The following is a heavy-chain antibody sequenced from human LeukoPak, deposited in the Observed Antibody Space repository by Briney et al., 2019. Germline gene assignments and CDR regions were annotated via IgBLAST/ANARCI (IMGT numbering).Heavy chain of an antibody. V-gene: IGHV3-23*01. CDR2: ITRSGGST. Sequence: AGSLRLSCAAPGFTFSSYAMSWVRQAPGKGLEWASAITRSGGSTYYADSVKGRFTISRDNSKNTLYLQMNSLRAEDTAVYYCAKKGYGRDYYFDYWGQGALVNVSS. CDR1: GFTFSSYA. J-gene: IGHJ4*02. D-gene: IGHD4-17*01. CDR3: AKKGYGRDYYFDY.